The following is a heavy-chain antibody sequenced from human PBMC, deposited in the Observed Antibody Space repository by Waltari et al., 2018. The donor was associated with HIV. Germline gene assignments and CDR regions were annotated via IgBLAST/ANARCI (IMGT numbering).Heavy chain of an antibody. V-gene: IGHV2-5*01. J-gene: IGHJ3*02. D-gene: IGHD6-6*01. CDR1: GFSLTTSGVA. CDR2: IHWNDNK. CDR3: AHRALRITPRLVFGTFDI. Sequence: QITLKESGPTLVKPTQSLTLTCTFSGFSLTTSGVAVGWLRQPPGKALEWLALIHWNDNKHYSPSQKNRRTITKDTSKNQVVLTMTNVDPVDTATYYCAHRALRITPRLVFGTFDIWGQGTMVTVSS.